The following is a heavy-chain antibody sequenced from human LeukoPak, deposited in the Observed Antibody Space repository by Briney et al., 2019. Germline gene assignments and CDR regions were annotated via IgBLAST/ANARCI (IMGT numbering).Heavy chain of an antibody. V-gene: IGHV3-21*01. CDR2: ISSSSSYI. D-gene: IGHD2-8*01. J-gene: IGHJ4*02. CDR3: AIYCTNGVCYTG. CDR1: GFTFSSYS. Sequence: PGGSLRLSCAASGFTFSSYSMNWVRQAPGKGLEWVSSISSSSSYIYYAGSVKGRFTISRDNAKNSLYLQMNSLRAEDTAVYYCAIYCTNGVCYTGWGQGTLVTVSS.